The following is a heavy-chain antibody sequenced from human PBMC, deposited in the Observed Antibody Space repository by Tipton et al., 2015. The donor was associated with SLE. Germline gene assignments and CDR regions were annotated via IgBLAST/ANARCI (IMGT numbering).Heavy chain of an antibody. V-gene: IGHV3-30*03. Sequence: SLRLSCAAAGFTFSSYGMHWVRQAPGKGLEWVAVIAYDGSNKYYTDSVKGRFTISRDNSKNTLYLQMNSLRAEDTAVYYCAREGSGYSSSWRDYYYMDVWGKGTTVTVSS. D-gene: IGHD6-13*01. CDR2: IAYDGSNK. J-gene: IGHJ6*03. CDR1: GFTFSSYG. CDR3: AREGSGYSSSWRDYYYMDV.